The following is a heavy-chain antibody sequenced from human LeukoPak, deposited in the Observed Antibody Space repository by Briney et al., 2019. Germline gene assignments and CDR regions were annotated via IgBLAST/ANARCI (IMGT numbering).Heavy chain of an antibody. Sequence: GGSLRLSCAASGFTFSSYAMHWVRQAPGKGLEWVSSISSSSSYIYYADSVKGRFTISRDNAKNSLYLQMSNLRAEDTAVYFCARGGGLDVWGQGATVTVSS. J-gene: IGHJ6*02. CDR2: ISSSSSYI. D-gene: IGHD3-16*01. V-gene: IGHV3-21*04. CDR1: GFTFSSYA. CDR3: ARGGGLDV.